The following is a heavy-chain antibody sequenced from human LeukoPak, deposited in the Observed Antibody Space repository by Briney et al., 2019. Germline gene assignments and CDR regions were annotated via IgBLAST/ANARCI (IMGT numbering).Heavy chain of an antibody. J-gene: IGHJ4*02. CDR1: GGSISSYY. CDR2: IYYSGST. D-gene: IGHD2-15*01. Sequence: SETLSLTCTVSGGSISSYYWSWIRQPPGKGLEWIGYIYYSGSTSYNPSLKSRVTISADTSKNQFSLELNSVTATDTAVYYCARHLTATNFPFDYWGQGTLVTVSS. V-gene: IGHV4-59*08. CDR3: ARHLTATNFPFDY.